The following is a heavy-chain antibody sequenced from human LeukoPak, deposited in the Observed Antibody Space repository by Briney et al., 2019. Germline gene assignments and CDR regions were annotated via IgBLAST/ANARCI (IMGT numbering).Heavy chain of an antibody. CDR3: ARDLRIVVVPAAINWFDP. Sequence: ASVKVSCKASGYTFTSYAMNWVRQAPGQGLEWMGWINTNTGNPTYAQGFTGRFVFSLDTSVSTAYLRISSLKAEDTAVYYCARDLRIVVVPAAINWFDPWGQGTLVTVSS. V-gene: IGHV7-4-1*02. J-gene: IGHJ5*02. CDR1: GYTFTSYA. CDR2: INTNTGNP. D-gene: IGHD2-2*02.